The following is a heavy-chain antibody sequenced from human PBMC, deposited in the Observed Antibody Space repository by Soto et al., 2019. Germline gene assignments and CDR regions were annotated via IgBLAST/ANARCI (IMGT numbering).Heavy chain of an antibody. V-gene: IGHV3-30*18. J-gene: IGHJ1*01. D-gene: IGHD3-22*01. CDR1: GFTFSSYG. Sequence: GGYLRLSCAASGFTFSSYGMHWVRQAPGKGLEWVAVISYDGSNKYYADSVKGRFTISRDNSKNTLYLQMNSLRAEDTAVYYCAKYYYDSSGKYRGPAESFQHWGQGTLVTVSS. CDR2: ISYDGSNK. CDR3: AKYYYDSSGKYRGPAESFQH.